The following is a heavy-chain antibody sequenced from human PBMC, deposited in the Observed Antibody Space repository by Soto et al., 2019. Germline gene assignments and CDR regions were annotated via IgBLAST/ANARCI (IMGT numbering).Heavy chain of an antibody. J-gene: IGHJ4*02. V-gene: IGHV4-59*02. CDR2: ISYGGTT. Sequence: QVQLHQSGPGLVKPSETLSLTCSVSGASVTNYYWSWIRQSPGKGLEWIGYISYGGTTNFNSSLKGRGTVSVDMSKNQCSLTLNSVTAADTAVYYCAMYYGHGQDYWGQGTLVTVSS. D-gene: IGHD3-10*01. CDR3: AMYYGHGQDY. CDR1: GASVTNYY.